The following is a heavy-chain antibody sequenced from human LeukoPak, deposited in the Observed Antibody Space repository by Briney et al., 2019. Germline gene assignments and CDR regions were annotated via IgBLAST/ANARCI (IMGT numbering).Heavy chain of an antibody. Sequence: SETLSLTCIVSGDSISSYYWSWIRQPPGKGLEWIGYIYYSGSTNYNPSLKSRVTISVDTSKNQFSLKLSSVTAADTAVYYCARDGYIYSTDYWGQGTLVTVSS. V-gene: IGHV4-59*01. CDR2: IYYSGST. J-gene: IGHJ4*02. CDR1: GDSISSYY. CDR3: ARDGYIYSTDY. D-gene: IGHD5-18*01.